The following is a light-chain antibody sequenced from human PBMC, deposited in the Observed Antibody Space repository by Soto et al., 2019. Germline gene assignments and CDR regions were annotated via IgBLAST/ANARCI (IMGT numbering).Light chain of an antibody. CDR1: QSVSSSY. V-gene: IGKV3-20*01. CDR3: QQYGSSPLYT. CDR2: GAS. J-gene: IGKJ2*01. Sequence: EIVLTQSPGTLSLTRGERATLSCRASQSVSSSYLAWYQQKPGQAPRLLIYGASSRATGIPDTFSGSGSGTDFTLTISRLEPEDFAVHYCQQYGSSPLYTFGQGTKLEIK.